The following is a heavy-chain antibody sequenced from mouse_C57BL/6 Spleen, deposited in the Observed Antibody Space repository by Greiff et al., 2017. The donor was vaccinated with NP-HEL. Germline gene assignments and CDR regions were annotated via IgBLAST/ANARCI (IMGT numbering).Heavy chain of an antibody. CDR3: ARGTAQGRFAY. Sequence: QVQLQQPGAELVRPGSSVKLSCKASGYTFTSYWMDWVKQRPGQGLEWIGNIYPSDSETHYNQKFKDKATLTVDKSSSTAYMQLSSLTSEDSAVYYSARGTAQGRFAYWGQGTLVTVSA. CDR1: GYTFTSYW. J-gene: IGHJ3*01. V-gene: IGHV1-61*01. CDR2: IYPSDSET. D-gene: IGHD3-2*02.